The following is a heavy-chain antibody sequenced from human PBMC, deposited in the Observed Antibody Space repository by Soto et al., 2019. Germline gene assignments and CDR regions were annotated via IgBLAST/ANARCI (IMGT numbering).Heavy chain of an antibody. D-gene: IGHD6-19*01. CDR3: AKRGYSSGWDAFDI. V-gene: IGHV3-9*01. CDR2: IRWNSGSI. CDR1: GFTFDDYA. J-gene: IGHJ3*02. Sequence: EVQLVESGGGLVQPGRSLRLSCAASGFTFDDYAMHWVRQAPGKGLEWVSGIRWNSGSIGYADSVKGRFTISRDNAKNSLYLQMNSLRAEDTALYYCAKRGYSSGWDAFDIWGQGTMVTVSS.